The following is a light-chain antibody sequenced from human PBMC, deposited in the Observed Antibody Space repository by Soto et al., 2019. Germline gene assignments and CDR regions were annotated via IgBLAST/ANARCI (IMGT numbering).Light chain of an antibody. J-gene: IGKJ2*01. CDR3: QQYYSSPYT. CDR1: QSVLYNSDNKSY. V-gene: IGKV4-1*01. CDR2: WAS. Sequence: DFVMTQSPDSLAVSLGERATINCKSSQSVLYNSDNKSYLAWYQQKPGQPPKLLIYWASTRESGVPDRFSGSGSGTDFTLTITSLQDEDVALYYCQQYYSSPYTFGQGTKVEIK.